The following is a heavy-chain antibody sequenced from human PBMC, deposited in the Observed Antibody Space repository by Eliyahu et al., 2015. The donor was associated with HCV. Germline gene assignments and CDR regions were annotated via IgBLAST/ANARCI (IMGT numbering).Heavy chain of an antibody. J-gene: IGHJ4*02. CDR3: AKDKEPDGAYDLDY. CDR2: ITQSGSKT. V-gene: IGHV3-23*04. CDR1: GFIYRSYT. Sequence: EVQLVESGGGLVQPGGSLRLSCVTSGFIYRSYTMXWVRQAPGKGVGGVSTITQSGSKTYFADSVKGRFTISRDDSKNTLYLQMNVLRAEDTAVYYCAKDKEPDGAYDLDYWGQGTLVTVSS. D-gene: IGHD5-12*01.